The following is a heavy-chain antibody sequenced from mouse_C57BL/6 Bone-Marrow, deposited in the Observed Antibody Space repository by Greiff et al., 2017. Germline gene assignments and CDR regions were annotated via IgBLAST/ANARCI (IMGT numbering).Heavy chain of an antibody. Sequence: EVHLVESGGDLVKPGGSLKLSCAASGFTFSSYGMSWVRQTPDKRLEWVATISSGGSYTYYPDSVKGRFTISRDNAKNTLYLQMSSLKSEDTARYYCARQGYYGAMDYWGQGTSVTVSS. CDR3: ARQGYYGAMDY. D-gene: IGHD1-1*01. J-gene: IGHJ4*01. CDR2: ISSGGSYT. V-gene: IGHV5-6*01. CDR1: GFTFSSYG.